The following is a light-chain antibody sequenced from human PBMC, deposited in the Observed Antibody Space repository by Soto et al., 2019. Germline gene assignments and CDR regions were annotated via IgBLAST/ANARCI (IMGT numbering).Light chain of an antibody. Sequence: QSVLTQPASVSGSPGQSITISCSGTSSDFGAYDHVAWFQQFPGKTPKLVIYEVSNRPSGVPDRLSGSKSGNTASLTISGLQAEDEAEYYCSLYTTDSTYVFGTGTKSPS. CDR3: SLYTTDSTYV. J-gene: IGLJ1*01. CDR1: SSDFGAYDH. V-gene: IGLV2-14*01. CDR2: EVS.